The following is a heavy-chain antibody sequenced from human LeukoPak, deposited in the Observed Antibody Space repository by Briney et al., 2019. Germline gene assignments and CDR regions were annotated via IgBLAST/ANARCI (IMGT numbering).Heavy chain of an antibody. J-gene: IGHJ6*02. V-gene: IGHV3-23*01. CDR2: ISGSGGST. CDR1: GFTFSSYA. D-gene: IGHD1-14*01. Sequence: GGSLRLSCAASGFTFSSYAMSWVRQAPGKGLEWVSAISGSGGSTYYADSVKGRFTISRDNSKNTLYLQMNSLRAEDTAVYYCAKAPRAGNHYYGMDVWGQGTTVTVSS. CDR3: AKAPRAGNHYYGMDV.